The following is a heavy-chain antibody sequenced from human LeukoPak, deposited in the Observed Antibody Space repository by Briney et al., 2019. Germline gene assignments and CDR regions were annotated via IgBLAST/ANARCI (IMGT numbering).Heavy chain of an antibody. CDR3: ARGAFLLGYCSGDSCYLNWFDP. Sequence: GASVTVSCTASGYTFTNYAIHWVRQAPGQRLEWMGWINAGNGNTKYSQKFQDRVTITRDTSARIVYMELSSLRSEDTAIYYCARGAFLLGYCSGDSCYLNWFDPWGQGTLVTVSS. J-gene: IGHJ5*02. D-gene: IGHD2-15*01. V-gene: IGHV1-3*01. CDR1: GYTFTNYA. CDR2: INAGNGNT.